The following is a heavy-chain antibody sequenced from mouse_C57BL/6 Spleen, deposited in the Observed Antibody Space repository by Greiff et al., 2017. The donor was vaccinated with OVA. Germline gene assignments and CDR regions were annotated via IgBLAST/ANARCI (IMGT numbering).Heavy chain of an antibody. D-gene: IGHD4-1*01. V-gene: IGHV5-17*01. CDR3: ARKEAGTLAY. CDR1: GFTFSDYG. Sequence: DVQLVESGGGLVQPKGSLKLSCAASGFTFSDYGMHWVRQAPEKGLEWVAYISSGSSTIYYADTVKGRFTISRDNAKNTLFLQMTSLRSEDTAMYYCARKEAGTLAYWGQGTLVTVSA. CDR2: ISSGSSTI. J-gene: IGHJ3*01.